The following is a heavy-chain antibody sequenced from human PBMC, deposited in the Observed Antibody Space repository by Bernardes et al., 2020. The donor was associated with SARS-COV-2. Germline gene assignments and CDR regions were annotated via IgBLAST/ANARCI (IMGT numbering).Heavy chain of an antibody. V-gene: IGHV4-59*01. CDR2: IYYSGST. D-gene: IGHD6-13*01. CDR1: GGSISSYY. J-gene: IGHJ4*02. CDR3: ARGEAGQYDY. Sequence: SETLSLTCSVSGGSISSYYGSWIRQRPGKGLEWIGYIYYSGSTNYNPSLKSRVTISVDTSKNQFSLKLSSVTAADTAVYYCARGEAGQYDYWGQGTLVTVSS.